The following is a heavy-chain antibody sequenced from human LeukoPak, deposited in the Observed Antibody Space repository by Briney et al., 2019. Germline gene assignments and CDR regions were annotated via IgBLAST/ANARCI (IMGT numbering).Heavy chain of an antibody. Sequence: GGSLRLSCAASGFTVSSNYMSWVRQAPGKGLEWVSVIYSGGSTYYADSVKGRFTISRDNSKDTLYLQMNSLRAEDTAVYYCARSGSYSYFDYWGQGTLVTVSS. CDR2: IYSGGST. V-gene: IGHV3-66*02. CDR3: ARSGSYSYFDY. CDR1: GFTVSSNY. J-gene: IGHJ4*02. D-gene: IGHD1-26*01.